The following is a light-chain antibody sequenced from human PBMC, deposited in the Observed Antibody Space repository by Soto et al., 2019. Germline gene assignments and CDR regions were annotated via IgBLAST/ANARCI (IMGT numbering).Light chain of an antibody. Sequence: EIVLTQSPATRSWSPGERATLSCRASQSVSSYLAWYQQKPGRAPRLLIYDASNRATGIPARFSGSGSGTDFTLTISSLEPEDFAVYYCQQRSNWPKTFGQGTKVDIK. CDR1: QSVSSY. V-gene: IGKV3-11*01. CDR2: DAS. J-gene: IGKJ1*01. CDR3: QQRSNWPKT.